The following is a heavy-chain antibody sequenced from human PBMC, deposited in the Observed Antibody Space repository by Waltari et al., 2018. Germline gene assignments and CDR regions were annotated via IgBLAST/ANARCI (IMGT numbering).Heavy chain of an antibody. V-gene: IGHV4-39*01. CDR3: ATYIGASVGTAAFDV. Sequence: QLQLQESGPGLLKPSETLSLTCTVSGGSITSNRHYWGWIRQPPGQGLEWIGTISYTGATYSSPSLKSRVAISRDTSKNQLSLTLGSVTAADTALYYCATYIGASVGTAAFDVWGQGTMVTVSS. D-gene: IGHD5-12*01. J-gene: IGHJ3*01. CDR1: GGSITSNRHY. CDR2: ISYTGAT.